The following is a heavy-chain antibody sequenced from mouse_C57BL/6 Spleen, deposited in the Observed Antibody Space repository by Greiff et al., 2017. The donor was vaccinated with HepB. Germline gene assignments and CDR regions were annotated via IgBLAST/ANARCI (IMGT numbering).Heavy chain of an antibody. D-gene: IGHD1-1*02. Sequence: EVKLQESGPGLVKPSQSLSLTCSVTGYSITSGYYWNWIRQFPGNKLEWMGYISYDGSNNYNPSLKNRISITRDTSKNQFFLKLNSVTTEDTATYYCAREDYYYGYFDVWGTGTTVTVSS. J-gene: IGHJ1*03. V-gene: IGHV3-6*01. CDR1: GYSITSGYY. CDR3: AREDYYYGYFDV. CDR2: ISYDGSN.